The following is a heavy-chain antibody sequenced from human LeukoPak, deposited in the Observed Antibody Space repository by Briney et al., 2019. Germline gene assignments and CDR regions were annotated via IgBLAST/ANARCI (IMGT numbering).Heavy chain of an antibody. CDR1: GGSISSSSYY. J-gene: IGHJ4*02. V-gene: IGHV4-39*07. Sequence: SETLSLTCTVSGGSISSSSYYWGWIRQPLGKGLEWIGSIYYSGSTYYNPSLKSRVTISVDTSKNQFSLKLSSVTAADTAVYYCARDWVGGQRDYWGQGTLVTVSS. CDR2: IYYSGST. CDR3: ARDWVGGQRDY. D-gene: IGHD1-26*01.